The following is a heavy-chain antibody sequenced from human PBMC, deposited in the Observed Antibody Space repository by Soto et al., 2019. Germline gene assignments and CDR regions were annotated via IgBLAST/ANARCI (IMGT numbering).Heavy chain of an antibody. Sequence: QVQLLQSGAEVKKPGSSVKVSCKASGGPFRRASFSWVRQAPGQGLEWMGGIIQMFETPIYAQKFQDRVTITAAESTSTATMQRRSLSSGDTAVYYCARAGVLDRDFIYWGQGSLVTVSS. V-gene: IGHV1-69*12. CDR1: GGPFRRAS. J-gene: IGHJ4*02. D-gene: IGHD2-8*01. CDR3: ARAGVLDRDFIY. CDR2: IIQMFETP.